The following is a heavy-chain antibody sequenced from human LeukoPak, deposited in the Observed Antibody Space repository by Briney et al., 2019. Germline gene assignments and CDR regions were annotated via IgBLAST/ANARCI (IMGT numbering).Heavy chain of an antibody. J-gene: IGHJ6*02. CDR3: ARGFSSSNPYFYYYYGMDV. CDR2: INQSGNT. CDR1: GGSFSGYY. Sequence: SETLSLTCSVSGGSFSGYYWGWIRQPPGKGLEWIGDINQSGNTNFNPTLKSRVTISLDTSNHQFSLNLSSVTAADTAVYYCARGFSSSNPYFYYYYGMDVWGQGATVTVSS. V-gene: IGHV4-34*01. D-gene: IGHD6-6*01.